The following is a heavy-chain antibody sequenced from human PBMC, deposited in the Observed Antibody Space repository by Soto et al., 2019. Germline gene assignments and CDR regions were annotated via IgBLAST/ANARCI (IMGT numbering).Heavy chain of an antibody. CDR2: IYHSGST. Sequence: PSETLSLTCAVSSGSISSSNWWSWVRQPPGKGLEWIGEIYHSGSTNYNPSLKSRVTISVDKSKNQFSLKLSSVTAADTAVYYCARSRNGSGWYALFYWGQGTLVTVSS. CDR3: ARSRNGSGWYALFY. CDR1: SGSISSSNW. J-gene: IGHJ4*02. D-gene: IGHD6-19*01. V-gene: IGHV4-4*02.